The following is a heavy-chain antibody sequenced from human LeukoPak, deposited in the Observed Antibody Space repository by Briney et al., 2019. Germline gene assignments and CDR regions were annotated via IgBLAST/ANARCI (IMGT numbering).Heavy chain of an antibody. J-gene: IGHJ4*02. Sequence: GGSLRLSCAASGFTVSSNYMNWVRQAPGKGLEWVSYISSSGSSIYYADSVKGRFTISRDNAKNSLYLQMNSLRVEDTAVYYCARGTKPSYNILTGSHYFDYWGQGTLVTVSS. V-gene: IGHV3-48*03. CDR1: GFTVSSNY. CDR3: ARGTKPSYNILTGSHYFDY. D-gene: IGHD3-9*01. CDR2: ISSSGSSI.